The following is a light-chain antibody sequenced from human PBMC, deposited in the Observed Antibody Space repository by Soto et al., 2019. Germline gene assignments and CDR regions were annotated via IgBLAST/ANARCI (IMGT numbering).Light chain of an antibody. J-gene: IGKJ1*01. CDR3: QQYDVSPQT. CDR2: AAS. CDR1: QGISTY. Sequence: IQMTQSPSSLSASVGDRVTITCRASQGISTYLAWYQQKPGKVPKLLIYAASTLQSGVPSRFTGSGSGTDFTLTISSVEPDDFAVYYCQQYDVSPQTFGRGSRVEMK. V-gene: IGKV1-27*01.